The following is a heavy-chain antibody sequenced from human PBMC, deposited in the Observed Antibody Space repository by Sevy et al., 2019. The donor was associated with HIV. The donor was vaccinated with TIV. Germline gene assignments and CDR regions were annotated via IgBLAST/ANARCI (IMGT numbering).Heavy chain of an antibody. CDR3: ARQSGGDRLDYYGMDV. CDR1: NFSISSGYY. J-gene: IGHJ6*02. V-gene: IGHV4-38-2*01. Sequence: SETLSPTCGVSNFSISSGYYWGWIRQTPGKGLEWIGNTYHGGSTYYNPSLKSRVAISVDTSTNKLSLRLSSVTAADTAVYYCARQSGGDRLDYYGMDVWGQGTTVTVSS. D-gene: IGHD2-21*02. CDR2: TYHGGST.